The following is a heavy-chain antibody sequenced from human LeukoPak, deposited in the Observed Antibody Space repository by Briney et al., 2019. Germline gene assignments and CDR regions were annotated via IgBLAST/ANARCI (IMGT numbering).Heavy chain of an antibody. CDR2: TYYRSKWYN. V-gene: IGHV6-1*01. CDR1: GDSVSRTNIA. CDR3: ARGIGWPYFDY. J-gene: IGHJ4*02. Sequence: SQTLSLTCAISGDSVSRTNIAWNWIRQSPSRGLEWLGRTYYRSKWYNDYAVSVQGRIIINPDTSKNQFPLQLNSVTPEDTAVYYCARGIGWPYFDYWGQGTLVTVSS. D-gene: IGHD5-24*01.